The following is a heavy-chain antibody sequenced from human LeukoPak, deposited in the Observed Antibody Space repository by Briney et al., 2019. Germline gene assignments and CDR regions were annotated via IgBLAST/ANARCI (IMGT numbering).Heavy chain of an antibody. D-gene: IGHD3-3*01. CDR2: VYYSGST. J-gene: IGHJ4*02. CDR1: GDSINTNIYY. Sequence: SETLSLTCTVSGDSINTNIYYWGWIRQPPGKGLEWIGHVYYSGSTYSSPSLKGRVTILLDTSNNHFSLRLSSVTAADTAVYYCARGPFLEWLLGSSPFDYWGQGTLVTVSS. CDR3: ARGPFLEWLLGSSPFDY. V-gene: IGHV4-39*07.